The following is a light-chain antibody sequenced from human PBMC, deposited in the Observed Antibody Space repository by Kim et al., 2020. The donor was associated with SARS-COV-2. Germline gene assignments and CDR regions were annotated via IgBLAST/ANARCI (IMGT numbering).Light chain of an antibody. CDR2: PTG. J-gene: IGLJ3*02. Sequence: SYELTQPPSVSVSPGQTATIPCSGEKLGETLVSWYQQRPAQSPVLVSYPTGRRPSGIPERFSGSISWNTAPLTISGTQAMDEADYFCKALESSTAVFGRG. CDR3: KALESSTAV. V-gene: IGLV3-1*01. CDR1: KLGETL.